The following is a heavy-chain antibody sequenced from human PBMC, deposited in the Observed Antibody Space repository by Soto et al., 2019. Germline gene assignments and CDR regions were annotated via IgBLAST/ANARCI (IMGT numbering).Heavy chain of an antibody. CDR1: GGSFSGYY. CDR3: ASDSRATVTSYYFDY. Sequence: SETLSLTCAVYGGSFSGYYWSWIRQPPGKGLEWIGEINHSGSTNYNPSLKSRVTISVDTSKNQFSLKLSSVTAADTAVYYCASDSRATVTSYYFDYWGQGTMVTVYS. V-gene: IGHV4-34*01. D-gene: IGHD4-17*01. J-gene: IGHJ4*02. CDR2: INHSGST.